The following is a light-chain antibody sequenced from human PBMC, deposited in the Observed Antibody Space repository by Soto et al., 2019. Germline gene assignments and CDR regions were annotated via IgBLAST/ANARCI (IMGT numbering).Light chain of an antibody. CDR2: AAS. V-gene: IGKV1-8*01. J-gene: IGKJ1*01. CDR1: QGIGTY. CDR3: QQYYTYPRT. Sequence: AIRMTQSPSSLSASIGDRVTITCRASQGIGTYLAWYQQKPGKAPNLLIYAASILESGVPSRVSGSGSGSDFTLTISNLQSEDFATYYCQQYYTYPRTFGQGTKVEIK.